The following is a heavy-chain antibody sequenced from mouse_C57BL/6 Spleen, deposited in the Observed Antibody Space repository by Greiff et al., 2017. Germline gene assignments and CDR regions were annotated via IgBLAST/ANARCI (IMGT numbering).Heavy chain of an antibody. Sequence: VKLQESGPGLVAPSQSLSITCTVSGFSLTSYGVHWVRQPPGKGLEWLVVIWSDGSTTYNSALKSRLSISKDNSKSQVFLKMNSLQTDDTAMYYCARHGYDYDGDAMDYWGQGTSVTVSS. J-gene: IGHJ4*01. V-gene: IGHV2-6-1*01. D-gene: IGHD2-4*01. CDR1: GFSLTSYG. CDR3: ARHGYDYDGDAMDY. CDR2: IWSDGST.